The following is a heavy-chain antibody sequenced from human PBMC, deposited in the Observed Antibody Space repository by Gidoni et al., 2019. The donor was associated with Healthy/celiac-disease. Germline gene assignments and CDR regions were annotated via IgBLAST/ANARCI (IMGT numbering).Heavy chain of an antibody. CDR2: IYYSGST. D-gene: IGHD3-10*01. J-gene: IGHJ5*02. CDR3: ARRALWFGELAWFDP. V-gene: IGHV4-39*01. Sequence: QLQLQESGPGLVKPSETLSLTCTVPGGSISSSSYYWGWIRQPPGKGLEWIGSIYYSGSTYYNPSLKSRVTISVDTSKNQFSLKLSSVTAADTAVYYCARRALWFGELAWFDPWGQGTLVTVSS. CDR1: GGSISSSSYY.